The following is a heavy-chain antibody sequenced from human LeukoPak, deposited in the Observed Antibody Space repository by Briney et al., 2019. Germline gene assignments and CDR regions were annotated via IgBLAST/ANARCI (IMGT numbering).Heavy chain of an antibody. V-gene: IGHV3-23*01. J-gene: IGHJ3*02. CDR2: ISGSGGST. Sequence: PGGSLRLSCAASGFTFSSYAMSWVRQAPGKGLEWVSAISGSGGSTYYADSVKGRFTISRDNSKNTLYLQMNSLRAEDTAVYYCAKDLTTMVRGAARPFDIWGQGTMVTVSS. CDR3: AKDLTTMVRGAARPFDI. CDR1: GFTFSSYA. D-gene: IGHD3-10*01.